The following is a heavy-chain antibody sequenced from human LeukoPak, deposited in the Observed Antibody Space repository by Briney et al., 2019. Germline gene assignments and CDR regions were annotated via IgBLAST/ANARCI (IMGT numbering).Heavy chain of an antibody. CDR2: ISSSSSYI. Sequence: GGSLRLSCAASGFTFSSYSMNWVRQAPGKGLEWVSSISSSSSYIYYADSVKGRFTISRDNSKNTLYLQMNSLRAEDTAVYYCAKGFNWLAVAAAGYWGQGTLVTVSS. D-gene: IGHD6-19*01. J-gene: IGHJ4*02. V-gene: IGHV3-21*04. CDR3: AKGFNWLAVAAAGY. CDR1: GFTFSSYS.